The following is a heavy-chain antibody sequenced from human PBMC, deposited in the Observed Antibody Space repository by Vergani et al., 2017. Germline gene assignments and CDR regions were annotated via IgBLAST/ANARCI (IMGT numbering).Heavy chain of an antibody. CDR1: GGSLSGYY. Sequence: QVQLQESGPGLVRPSETLSLTCTVSGGSLSGYYWNWIRQTPGEGLEWIGYVEDSGYFNYNPSLKTRVSMSSDTSNNQFSLMLSSVTVAYTAVYYCARSIVSRNHPDYFDNWGQGTLVTVSS. CDR3: ARSIVSRNHPDYFDN. J-gene: IGHJ4*02. D-gene: IGHD1-14*01. V-gene: IGHV4-59*01. CDR2: VEDSGYF.